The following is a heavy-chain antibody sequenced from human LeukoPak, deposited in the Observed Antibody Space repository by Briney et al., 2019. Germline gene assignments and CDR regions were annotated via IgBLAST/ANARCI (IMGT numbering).Heavy chain of an antibody. CDR2: INPRGGST. Sequence: GASVAVSCKASGYSFTNYYMHWVRQAPGQGLEWVGMINPRGGSTIYAQNFQGRVTMTRDTSTSTVYMEVSSLRAEDTAVYYCARDYSGRSQALDYWGQGTLVTVSS. D-gene: IGHD6-19*01. J-gene: IGHJ4*02. CDR3: ARDYSGRSQALDY. V-gene: IGHV1-46*01. CDR1: GYSFTNYY.